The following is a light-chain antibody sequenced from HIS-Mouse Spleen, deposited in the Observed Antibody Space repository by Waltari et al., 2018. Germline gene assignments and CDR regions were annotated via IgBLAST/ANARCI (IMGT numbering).Light chain of an antibody. CDR2: DVS. CDR1: SSDVGGYNY. V-gene: IGLV2-11*01. J-gene: IGLJ2*01. CDR3: CSYAGSYTVV. Sequence: QSALTQPRSVSGSPGQSVTISCTGTSSDVGGYNYVSWYQQHPGKAPKPMIYDVSKRPSGVPDRFSRSKSGNTASLTISGLQAEDEADYYCCSYAGSYTVVFGGGTKLTVL.